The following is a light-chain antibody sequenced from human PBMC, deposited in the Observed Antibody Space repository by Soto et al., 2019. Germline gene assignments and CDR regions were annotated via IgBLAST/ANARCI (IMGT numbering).Light chain of an antibody. Sequence: DIPMTQSPSSLSASVGDRVTITCRASQSISTYLHWYQQKPGKAPKLLIYAASSLHSGVPSRFSGSGSGTDLTLTISGLQPEDFATYYCQQSYGTPPYTFGQGTKLEIK. CDR2: AAS. CDR3: QQSYGTPPYT. J-gene: IGKJ2*01. V-gene: IGKV1-39*01. CDR1: QSISTY.